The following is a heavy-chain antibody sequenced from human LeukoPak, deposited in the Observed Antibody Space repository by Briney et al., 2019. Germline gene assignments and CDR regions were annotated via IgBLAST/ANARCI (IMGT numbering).Heavy chain of an antibody. V-gene: IGHV1-24*01. CDR2: FDPEDGET. D-gene: IGHD1-26*01. J-gene: IGHJ4*02. Sequence: ASVKVSCKVSGYTLTELSMHWVRQAPGKGLEWMGGFDPEDGETIYAQKFQGRVTMTEDTSTDTAYMELSSLRSEDTAVYYCATKEAWSGAFDYWGQGTLVTVSS. CDR1: GYTLTELS. CDR3: ATKEAWSGAFDY.